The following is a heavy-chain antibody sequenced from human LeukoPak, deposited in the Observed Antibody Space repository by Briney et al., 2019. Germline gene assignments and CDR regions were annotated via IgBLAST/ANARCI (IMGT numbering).Heavy chain of an antibody. CDR1: GGTFSSYA. V-gene: IGHV1-69*04. CDR2: IIPILGIA. Sequence: ASVKVSCKASGGTFSSYAISWVRQAPGQGLEWMGRIIPILGIANYAQKFQGRVTITADKSTSTAYMELSSLRSEDTAVYYCARDPILRTTHTVVVNWFDPWGQGTLVTVSS. J-gene: IGHJ5*02. D-gene: IGHD2-21*01. CDR3: ARDPILRTTHTVVVNWFDP.